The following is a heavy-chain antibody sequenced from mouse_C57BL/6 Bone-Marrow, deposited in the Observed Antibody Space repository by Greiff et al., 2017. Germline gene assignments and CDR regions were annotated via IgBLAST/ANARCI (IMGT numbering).Heavy chain of an antibody. CDR3: TLGSFAY. V-gene: IGHV14-4*01. CDR1: GFNIKDDY. Sequence: VQLQQSGAELVRPGASVKLSCTASGFNIKDDYMHWVKQRPEPGLEWIGWIDPENGDTEYASKFQGKATITADTSSNTAYLQLSSLTSEDTAVYYCTLGSFAYWGQGTLVTVSA. J-gene: IGHJ3*01. CDR2: IDPENGDT.